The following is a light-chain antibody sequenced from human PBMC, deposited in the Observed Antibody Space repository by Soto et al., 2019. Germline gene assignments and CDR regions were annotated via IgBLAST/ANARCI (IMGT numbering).Light chain of an antibody. CDR1: QSVGTN. CDR2: SAS. V-gene: IGKV3-15*01. J-gene: IGKJ4*01. CDR3: QQYRDWAPIT. Sequence: EIVVPQSPAALSLSPGERATLSCRASQSVGTNLAWYQQKPGQAPRPLIYSASARATDVPAWFSGSGSGTEFTLTISSLQSEDFAVYYCQQYRDWAPITFGGGT.